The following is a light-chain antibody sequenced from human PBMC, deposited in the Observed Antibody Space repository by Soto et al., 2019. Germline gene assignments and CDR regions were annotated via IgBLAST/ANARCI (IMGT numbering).Light chain of an antibody. CDR3: QQYNNWPRT. Sequence: EIVMTQSPATLSVSPGERATLSCRASQSVSSNLAWYQQKPGQAPRLRIYGASTRATGIPARFSGSGSGTEFTLTISSLQSEDFAVYYCQQYNNWPRTFGEGPKVEIK. V-gene: IGKV3-15*01. CDR1: QSVSSN. J-gene: IGKJ1*01. CDR2: GAS.